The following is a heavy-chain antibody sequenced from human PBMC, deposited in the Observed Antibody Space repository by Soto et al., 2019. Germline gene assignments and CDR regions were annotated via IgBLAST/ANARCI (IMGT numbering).Heavy chain of an antibody. J-gene: IGHJ4*02. CDR3: AKNFYFDS. CDR1: GFTFSSYA. Sequence: EVQLLESGGGWVQPGGSLRLSCAASGFTFSSYAMSWVRQAPRKGLEWVSSINAVDEYTKYADSVEGRFTISRDNPKNTVYLQMNSLRAEDTAVYYCAKNFYFDSWGQGTLVTVSP. V-gene: IGHV3-23*01. CDR2: INAVDEYT.